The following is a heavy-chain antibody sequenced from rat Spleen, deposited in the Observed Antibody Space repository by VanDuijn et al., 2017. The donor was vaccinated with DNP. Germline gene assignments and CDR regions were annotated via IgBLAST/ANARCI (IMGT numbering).Heavy chain of an antibody. CDR1: GFTFTDYN. V-gene: IGHV5S10*01. D-gene: IGHD1-11*01. J-gene: IGHJ2*01. CDR2: ISHGGTGT. CDR3: TTAGAWYFDY. Sequence: EVQLVESGGGLVQPGRSLRLSCAASGFTFTDYNMAWVRQAPKKGLEWVATISHGGTGTYYRDSVKGRFSISRDNAKSSLYLQMDSLRSEDTATYYCTTAGAWYFDYWGQGVMVTVSS.